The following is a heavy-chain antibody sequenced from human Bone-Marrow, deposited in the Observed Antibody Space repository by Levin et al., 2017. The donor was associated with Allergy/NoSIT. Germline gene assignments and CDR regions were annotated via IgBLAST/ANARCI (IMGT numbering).Heavy chain of an antibody. CDR1: GFSFSDYA. CDR2: ISYDGTYK. J-gene: IGHJ4*02. V-gene: IGHV3-30-3*01. CDR3: ARDGELISSLVGGGELDY. Sequence: GGSLRLSCAASGFSFSDYAIHWVRQAPGKGLEWVAFISYDGTYKYYADSVKGRFTVSRDNSKNTLYLQMNSLRAEDTAVYYCARDGELISSLVGGGELDYRGQGTLVTVSS. D-gene: IGHD1-7*01.